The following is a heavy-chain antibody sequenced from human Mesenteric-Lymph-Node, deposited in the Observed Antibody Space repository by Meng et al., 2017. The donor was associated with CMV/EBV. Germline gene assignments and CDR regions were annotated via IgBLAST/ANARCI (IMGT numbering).Heavy chain of an antibody. J-gene: IGHJ5*02. V-gene: IGHV4-39*01. CDR2: IYYSGST. D-gene: IGHD3-10*01. CDR1: GGSISSSSYY. Sequence: QLQLQESGPGLVKPSETLSLTGPVSGGSISSSSYYWGWIRQPPGKGLGWIGSIYYSGSTYYNPSLKSRVTISVDTSKNQFSLKLSSVTAADTAVYYCARPHYYGSGSSPWFDPWGQGTLVTVS. CDR3: ARPHYYGSGSSPWFDP.